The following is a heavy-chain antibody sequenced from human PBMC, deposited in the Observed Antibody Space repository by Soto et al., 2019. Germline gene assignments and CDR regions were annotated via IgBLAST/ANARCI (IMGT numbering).Heavy chain of an antibody. D-gene: IGHD5-12*01. CDR3: SRLEYSAYDFGNPYKWFDP. J-gene: IGHJ5*02. CDR2: IYPGDSQT. V-gene: IGHV5-51*01. CDR1: GYSFTSYW. Sequence: GESLKISCNGSGYSFTSYWIGWVRQMPGKGLEWMGIIYPGDSQTRYSPSFQGHFTISADKSISTAYLQWSSLKASDTAMYYCSRLEYSAYDFGNPYKWFDPWGQGTLVTVSS.